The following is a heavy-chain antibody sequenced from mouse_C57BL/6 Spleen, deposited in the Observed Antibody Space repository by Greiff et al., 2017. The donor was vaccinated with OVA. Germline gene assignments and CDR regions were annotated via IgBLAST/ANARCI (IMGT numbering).Heavy chain of an antibody. D-gene: IGHD1-1*01. V-gene: IGHV1-82*01. Sequence: VQLQQSGPELVKPGASVKISCKASGYAFSSSWMNWVKQRPGKGLEWIGRIYPGDGDTNYNGKFQGKATLTAEKSSSTAYLQLRSLTSEDSAVYFCSRRGGTTVVAPFAFWGQGTTLTVSS. J-gene: IGHJ2*01. CDR1: GYAFSSSW. CDR3: SRRGGTTVVAPFAF. CDR2: IYPGDGDT.